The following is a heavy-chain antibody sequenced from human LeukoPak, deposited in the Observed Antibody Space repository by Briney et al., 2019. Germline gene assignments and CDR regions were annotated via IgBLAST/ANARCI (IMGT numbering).Heavy chain of an antibody. J-gene: IGHJ5*02. V-gene: IGHV4-34*01. D-gene: IGHD4-23*01. CDR2: INHSGST. CDR3: ARGGYGGRLTNWFDP. Sequence: RPSETLSLTCAVYGGSFSGYYWSWIRQPPGKGLEWIGEINHSGSTNYNPSLKSRVTISVDTSKNQFSLKLSSVTAADTAVYYCARGGYGGRLTNWFDPWGQGTLVTVSS. CDR1: GGSFSGYY.